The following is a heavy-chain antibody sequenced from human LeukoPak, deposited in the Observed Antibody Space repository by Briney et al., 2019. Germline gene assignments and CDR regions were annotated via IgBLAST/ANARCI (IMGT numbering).Heavy chain of an antibody. J-gene: IGHJ4*02. D-gene: IGHD3-10*01. V-gene: IGHV3-53*01. Sequence: GGSLRLSCAASGFTVSTTYMTWVRRAPGKGLEWVSILYNDGRTYYADSVKGRFTISRDNAKNSLYLQMNSLRAEDTAVYYCARDVTYYYGSGSPYYWGQGTLVTVSS. CDR2: LYNDGRT. CDR1: GFTVSTTY. CDR3: ARDVTYYYGSGSPYY.